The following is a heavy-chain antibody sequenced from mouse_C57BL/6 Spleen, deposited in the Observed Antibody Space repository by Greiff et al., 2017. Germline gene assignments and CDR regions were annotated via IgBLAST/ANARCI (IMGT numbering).Heavy chain of an antibody. CDR2: ISDGGSYT. Sequence: EVKLMESGGGLVKPGGSLKLSCAASGFTFSSYAMSWVRQTPEKRLEWVATISDGGSYTYYPDNVKGRFTIARDNAKNNLYLQMSHLKSEDTAMYYCARATVVAPYYFDDWGQGPTLTVSS. CDR1: GFTFSSYA. V-gene: IGHV5-4*03. CDR3: ARATVVAPYYFDD. J-gene: IGHJ2*01. D-gene: IGHD1-1*01.